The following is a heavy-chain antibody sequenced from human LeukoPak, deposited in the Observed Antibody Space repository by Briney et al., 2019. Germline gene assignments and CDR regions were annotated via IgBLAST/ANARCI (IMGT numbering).Heavy chain of an antibody. CDR2: IIPIFGTA. Sequence: GASVKLSCKASGGTFSSYAISWVRQAPGQGLEWMGGIIPIFGTANYAQKFQGRVTITADESTSTAYMELSSLRSEDTAVYYCARVPHPDNWFDPWGQGTLVTVSS. CDR1: GGTFSSYA. CDR3: ARVPHPDNWFDP. J-gene: IGHJ5*02. V-gene: IGHV1-69*13.